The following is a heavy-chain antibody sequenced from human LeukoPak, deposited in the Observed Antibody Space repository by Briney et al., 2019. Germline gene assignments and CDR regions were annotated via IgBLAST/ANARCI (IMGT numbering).Heavy chain of an antibody. Sequence: PGGSLRLSCAASGFTFSSYAMSWVRQAPGKGLEWVSAISGSGGSTYYADSVKSRFTISRDNSKNTLYLQMNSLRAEDTAVYYCARGSGYYYYYGMDVWGQGTTVTVSS. J-gene: IGHJ6*02. D-gene: IGHD2-15*01. V-gene: IGHV3-23*01. CDR1: GFTFSSYA. CDR2: ISGSGGST. CDR3: ARGSGYYYYYGMDV.